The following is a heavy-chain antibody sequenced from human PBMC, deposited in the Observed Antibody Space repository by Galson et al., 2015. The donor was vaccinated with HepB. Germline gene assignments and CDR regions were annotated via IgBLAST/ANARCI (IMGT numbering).Heavy chain of an antibody. D-gene: IGHD6-19*01. CDR1: GGSLNSYH. CDR3: ARGAGWWNY. J-gene: IGHJ4*02. Sequence: ETLSLTCTVSGGSLNSYHWSWIRQPPGKGLEWIGYIYFSGSTNYNPSLKSRVTISLDTSKNQFSLKLSSVTAADTAVYYCARGAGWWNYWGQGTLVTVSS. V-gene: IGHV4-59*13. CDR2: IYFSGST.